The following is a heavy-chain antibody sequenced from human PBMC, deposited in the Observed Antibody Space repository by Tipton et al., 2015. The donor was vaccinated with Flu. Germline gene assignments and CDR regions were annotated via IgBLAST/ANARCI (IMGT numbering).Heavy chain of an antibody. V-gene: IGHV4-38-2*01. Sequence: TLSLTCSVSGDSIGSRYYWGWIRQPPGKGLEWIGNIHRSGNTYHNPSLKSRVTISVDTSKNQCSLKLSSVTAADTAVYYCARRWGATIYWYFDLWGRGTLVTVSS. CDR3: ARRWGATIYWYFDL. J-gene: IGHJ2*01. CDR1: GDSIGSRYY. CDR2: IHRSGNT. D-gene: IGHD1-26*01.